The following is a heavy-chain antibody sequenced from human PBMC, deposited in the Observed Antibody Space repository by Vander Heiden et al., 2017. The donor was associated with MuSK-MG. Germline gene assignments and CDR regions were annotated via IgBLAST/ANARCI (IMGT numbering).Heavy chain of an antibody. CDR1: GFPVSSSY. Sequence: EVQLVESGGGLVQPGGSLRLSCAASGFPVSSSYMSWVRQAPGKGLECVSLIYSGGNTYYADPVKGRFTISRDNSKNTLDLQINSLRAEDTAVYYCARKPGTGFYYYMDVWGKGTTVTVSS. CDR3: ARKPGTGFYYYMDV. D-gene: IGHD1-1*01. CDR2: IYSGGNT. V-gene: IGHV3-66*02. J-gene: IGHJ6*03.